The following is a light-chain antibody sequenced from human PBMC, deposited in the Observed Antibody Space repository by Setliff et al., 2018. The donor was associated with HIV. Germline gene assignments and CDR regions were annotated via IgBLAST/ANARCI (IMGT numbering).Light chain of an antibody. CDR2: EVG. Sequence: QSALTQPASVSGSPGQSIPISCTGTSSDVGGYDYVSWYQQHPGKVPKLMLYEVGNRPSGVSNRFSGSKSGNTASLTISGLQAEDEADYYCCSYTSSTTLVFGTGTKVTVL. V-gene: IGLV2-14*01. CDR3: CSYTSSTTLV. CDR1: SSDVGGYDY. J-gene: IGLJ1*01.